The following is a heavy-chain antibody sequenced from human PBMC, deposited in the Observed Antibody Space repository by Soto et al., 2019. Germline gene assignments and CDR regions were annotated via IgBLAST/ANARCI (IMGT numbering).Heavy chain of an antibody. Sequence: SETLSLTCIVSGVSITSYYWTWIRHSPGKGLEWIGYVYHTGNTYYNPSLKSRVTISLDTSKNQVSLRLRSVTAADTAVYYCAREQYNWKLWGQGTLVTVSS. V-gene: IGHV4-59*01. CDR3: AREQYNWKL. D-gene: IGHD1-20*01. CDR1: GVSITSYY. CDR2: VYHTGNT. J-gene: IGHJ4*02.